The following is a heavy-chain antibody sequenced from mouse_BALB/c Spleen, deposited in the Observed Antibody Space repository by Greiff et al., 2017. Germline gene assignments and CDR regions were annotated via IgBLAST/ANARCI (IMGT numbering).Heavy chain of an antibody. CDR2: IWGDGST. D-gene: IGHD1-2*01. J-gene: IGHJ4*01. Sequence: QVQLKESGPGLVAPSQSLSITCTVSGFSLTGYGVNWVRQPPGKGLEWLGMIWGDGSTDYNSALKSRLSISKDNSKSQVFLKMNSLQTDDTARYYCARRDYYGYYAMDYWGQGTSVTVSS. CDR1: GFSLTGYG. CDR3: ARRDYYGYYAMDY. V-gene: IGHV2-6-7*01.